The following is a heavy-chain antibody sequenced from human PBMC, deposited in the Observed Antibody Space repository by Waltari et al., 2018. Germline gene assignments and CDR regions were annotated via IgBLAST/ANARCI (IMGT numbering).Heavy chain of an antibody. J-gene: IGHJ4*02. CDR3: ARVKRLVKEWLPQYYFDY. D-gene: IGHD6-19*01. V-gene: IGHV1-69*01. Sequence: QVQLVQSVAEVKKPGSSVKVSCKPSGGTFSSYAISWVRPAPGQGLEWMGGIITIFGTTNYDQKYHGRVTITADESTRTADMELSSLRSEDTAVYYCARVKRLVKEWLPQYYFDYWGQGTLVTVSS. CDR2: IITIFGTT. CDR1: GGTFSSYA.